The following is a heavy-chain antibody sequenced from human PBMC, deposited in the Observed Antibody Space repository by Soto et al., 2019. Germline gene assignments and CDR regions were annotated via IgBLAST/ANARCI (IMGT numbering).Heavy chain of an antibody. CDR1: GGSFSGYY. V-gene: IGHV4-34*01. CDR2: INHSGST. D-gene: IGHD6-13*01. CDR3: ARDQIAAAGIDY. J-gene: IGHJ4*02. Sequence: PSETLSLTCAVYGGSFSGYYWSWIRQPPGKGLEWIGEINHSGSTNYNQSLKSRVTISVDTSKNQFSLKLSSVTAADTAVYYCARDQIAAAGIDYWGQGTLVTVSS.